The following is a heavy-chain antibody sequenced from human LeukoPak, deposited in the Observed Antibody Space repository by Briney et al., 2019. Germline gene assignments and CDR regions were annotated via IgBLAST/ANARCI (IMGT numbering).Heavy chain of an antibody. D-gene: IGHD2-8*01. CDR2: ISAYNGNT. V-gene: IGHV1-18*01. J-gene: IGHJ3*02. CDR3: ARQCTNGVCPAGGAFDI. CDR1: GYTFTSYG. Sequence: ATVKVSCKASGYTFTSYGISWVRQAPGQGLEWMGWISAYNGNTNYAQKLQGRVTMTTDTSTSTAYMELRSLRSDDTAVYYCARQCTNGVCPAGGAFDIWGQGTMVTVSS.